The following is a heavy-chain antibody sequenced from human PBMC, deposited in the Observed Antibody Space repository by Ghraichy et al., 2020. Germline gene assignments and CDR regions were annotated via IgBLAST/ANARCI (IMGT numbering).Heavy chain of an antibody. V-gene: IGHV3-74*01. D-gene: IGHD5-18*01. J-gene: IGHJ6*02. Sequence: GGSLRLSCAASGFTFSSYWMHWVRQAPGKGLVWVSRINSDGSSTSYADSVKGRFTISRDNAKNTLYLQMNSLRAEDTAVYYCARGNRAMAKNHYYGMDVWGQGTTVTVSS. CDR1: GFTFSSYW. CDR2: INSDGSST. CDR3: ARGNRAMAKNHYYGMDV.